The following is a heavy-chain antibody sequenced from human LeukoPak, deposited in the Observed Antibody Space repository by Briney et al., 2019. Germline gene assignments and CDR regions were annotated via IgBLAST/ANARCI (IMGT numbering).Heavy chain of an antibody. CDR1: GFTVSSSY. CDR2: TYSGGNT. Sequence: GGSLRLSCAVSGFTVSSSYMSWVRQAPGKGLEWVSVTYSGGNTYYADSVKGRFSISRDNSKNTLYLQMNSLRAEDTAVYYCARAVAGGYNLFAFDIWGQGIMVTVSS. V-gene: IGHV3-53*01. CDR3: ARAVAGGYNLFAFDI. D-gene: IGHD5-24*01. J-gene: IGHJ3*02.